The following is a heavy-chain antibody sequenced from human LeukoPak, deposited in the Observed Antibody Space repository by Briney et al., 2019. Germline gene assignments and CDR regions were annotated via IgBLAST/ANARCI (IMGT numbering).Heavy chain of an antibody. CDR3: ARGTYSGSYFDAFDI. CDR2: IYTSGST. J-gene: IGHJ3*02. Sequence: SETLFLTCTVSGGSISSYYWSWIRQPAGKGLEWIGRIYTSGSTNYNPSLKSRVTMSVDTSKNQFSLKLSSVTAADTAVYYCARGTYSGSYFDAFDIWGQGTMVTVSS. D-gene: IGHD1-26*01. V-gene: IGHV4-4*07. CDR1: GGSISSYY.